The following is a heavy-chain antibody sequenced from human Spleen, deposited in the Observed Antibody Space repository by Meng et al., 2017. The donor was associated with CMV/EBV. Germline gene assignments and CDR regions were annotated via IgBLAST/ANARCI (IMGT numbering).Heavy chain of an antibody. J-gene: IGHJ4*02. D-gene: IGHD2-2*01. CDR3: VKEEGSTSWYVFDY. V-gene: IGHV3-23*01. CDR2: ISGSAYTA. CDR1: GFTFSNYA. Sequence: SGFTFSNYAISWVRQAPGKGTEWVSGISGSAYTAYYADSVKGRFTSSRDNSKNTVYLQMNSLRVEDAAVYYFVKEEGSTSWYVFDYWGQGTLVTVSS.